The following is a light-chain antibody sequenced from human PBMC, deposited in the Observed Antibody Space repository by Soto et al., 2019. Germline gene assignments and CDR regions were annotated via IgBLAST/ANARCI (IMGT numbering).Light chain of an antibody. J-gene: IGKJ5*01. CDR2: GAS. CDR3: QQYGSSPIT. V-gene: IGKV3-20*01. CDR1: QSVSSR. Sequence: IVMTQSPGTLSLSPGERATLSYRASQSVSSRLAWYQQKPGQAPRLLIYGASSRATGIPDRFSGSGSGTDFTLTISRLEPEDFAVYYCQQYGSSPITFGQGTRLEI.